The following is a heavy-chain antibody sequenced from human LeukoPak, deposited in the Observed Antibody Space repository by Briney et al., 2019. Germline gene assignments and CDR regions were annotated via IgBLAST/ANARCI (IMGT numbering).Heavy chain of an antibody. CDR2: ISGSGGST. J-gene: IGHJ4*02. CDR1: GFTFSIYA. CDR3: AKGHLTVAGRQMFDY. V-gene: IGHV3-23*01. D-gene: IGHD6-19*01. Sequence: GGSLRLSCAASGFTFSIYAMSWVRQAPAKGLEWVSAISGSGGSTYYADSVKGRSTISRDNSKNTLYLQMNSLRAEDTAVYYCAKGHLTVAGRQMFDYWGQGTLVTVSS.